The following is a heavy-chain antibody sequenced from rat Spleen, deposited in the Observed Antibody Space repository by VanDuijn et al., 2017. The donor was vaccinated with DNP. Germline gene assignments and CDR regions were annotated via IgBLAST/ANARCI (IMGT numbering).Heavy chain of an antibody. CDR3: ARWRLGPHYFDY. Sequence: EVQLQESGPGLVKPSQSLSLTCSVTGYSITSSYRWNWIRKFPGNKMEWIGHISYSGSTSYNPSLKSRISITRDTSKNQFFLKLNSVTTEDTATYYCARWRLGPHYFDYWGQGVMVTVSS. J-gene: IGHJ2*01. CDR1: GYSITSSY. CDR2: ISYSGST. D-gene: IGHD1-11*01. V-gene: IGHV3-1*01.